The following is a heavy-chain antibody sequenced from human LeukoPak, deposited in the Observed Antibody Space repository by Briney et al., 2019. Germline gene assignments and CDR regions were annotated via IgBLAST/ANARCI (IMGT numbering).Heavy chain of an antibody. D-gene: IGHD6-13*01. J-gene: IGHJ5*02. CDR3: ARGVHPYSSSWYGGWFDP. CDR1: GGSISSHY. CDR2: ISYSGST. V-gene: IGHV4-59*11. Sequence: SETLSLTCSVSGGSISSHYWSWIRQPPGKGLEWIGYISYSGSTNYNPSLKSRVTISVDTSKNQFSLKLSSVTAADTAVYYCARGVHPYSSSWYGGWFDPWGQGTLVTVSS.